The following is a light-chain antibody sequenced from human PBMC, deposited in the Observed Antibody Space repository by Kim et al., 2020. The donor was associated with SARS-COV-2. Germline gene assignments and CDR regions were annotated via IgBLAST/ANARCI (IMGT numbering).Light chain of an antibody. CDR1: SSNNESTT. V-gene: IGLV1-44*01. Sequence: HGQRVTFSCSGSSSNNESTTVNWYQQLPGTAPKLHIYSNNRRPSGVPDRFSGSKSGTSASLAISGLQSEDEADYYCAAWDDSLRVFGGGTQLTVL. CDR3: AAWDDSLRV. CDR2: SNN. J-gene: IGLJ3*02.